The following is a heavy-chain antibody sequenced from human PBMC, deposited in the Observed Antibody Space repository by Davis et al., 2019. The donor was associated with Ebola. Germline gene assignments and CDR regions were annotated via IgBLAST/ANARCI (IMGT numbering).Heavy chain of an antibody. CDR3: ASSVGMWANY. V-gene: IGHV1-18*01. J-gene: IGHJ4*02. CDR2: IIPIFGTA. D-gene: IGHD7-27*01. CDR1: GYTFTSYG. Sequence: ASVKVSCKASGYTFTSYGISWVRQAPGQGLEWMGGIIPIFGTANYAQKLQGRVTMTTDTSTSTAYMELRSLRSDDTAVYYCASSVGMWANYWGQGTLVTVSS.